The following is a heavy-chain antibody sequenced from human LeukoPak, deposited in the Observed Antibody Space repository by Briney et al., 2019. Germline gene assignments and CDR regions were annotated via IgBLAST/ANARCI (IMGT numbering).Heavy chain of an antibody. Sequence: SETLSLTCTVSGGSISSGSYYWSWIRQPAGKGLEWIGRIYTSGSTNYNPSLKSRVTISVDTSKNQFSLKLSSVTAADTAVYYCARTLGIAVAGPAGYFQHWGQGTLVTVSS. V-gene: IGHV4-61*02. J-gene: IGHJ1*01. CDR3: ARTLGIAVAGPAGYFQH. CDR1: GGSISSGSYY. CDR2: IYTSGST. D-gene: IGHD6-19*01.